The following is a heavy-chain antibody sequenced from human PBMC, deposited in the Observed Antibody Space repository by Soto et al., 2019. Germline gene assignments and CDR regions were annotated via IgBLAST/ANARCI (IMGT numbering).Heavy chain of an antibody. V-gene: IGHV3-73*01. CDR2: IRSKANSYAT. CDR3: TSLLSYDSYRQLYYYYGMDV. D-gene: IGHD5-18*01. J-gene: IGHJ6*02. CDR1: GFTFSSCG. Sequence: GTRRRSCSASGFTFSSCGMRWVRHDSGKWLDWDGRIRSKANSYATAYAASVKGRFTISRDDSKNTACLQMNSLKTEDTAVYYCTSLLSYDSYRQLYYYYGMDVWGQGNTVNGS.